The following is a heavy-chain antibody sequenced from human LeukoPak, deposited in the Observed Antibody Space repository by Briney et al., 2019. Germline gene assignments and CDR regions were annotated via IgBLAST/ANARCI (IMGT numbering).Heavy chain of an antibody. V-gene: IGHV1-46*01. CDR2: INPSGGST. CDR1: GYTFTSYY. D-gene: IGHD5-18*01. CDR3: ATDPDTAMGGGAFDI. Sequence: WASVKVSCKASGYTFTSYYMHWVRQAPGQGLEWMGIINPSGGSTSYAQKFQGRVTMTEDTSTDTAYMELSSLRSEDTAVYYCATDPDTAMGGGAFDIWGQGTMVTVSS. J-gene: IGHJ3*02.